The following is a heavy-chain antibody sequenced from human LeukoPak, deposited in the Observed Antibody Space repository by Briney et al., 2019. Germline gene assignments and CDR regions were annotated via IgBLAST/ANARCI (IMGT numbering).Heavy chain of an antibody. CDR3: ARLKGYSSGWYPSYYFDY. D-gene: IGHD6-19*01. Sequence: SETLSLTCTVSGGPISSSYWSWIRQPPGKGLEWIGFIYYSGNTNYNPSLKSRVIISVDTSKNQFSLKLSSVTAADTAVYYCARLKGYSSGWYPSYYFDYWGQGALVTVSS. CDR2: IYYSGNT. J-gene: IGHJ4*02. CDR1: GGPISSSY. V-gene: IGHV4-59*08.